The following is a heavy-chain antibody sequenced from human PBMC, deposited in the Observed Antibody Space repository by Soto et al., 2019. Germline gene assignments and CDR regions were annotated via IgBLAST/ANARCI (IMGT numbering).Heavy chain of an antibody. CDR3: SADHPHSAIGWPV. Sequence: SVKVSCKASGFDFGSFGIQFLRQTRGRGPEWIGWIVVASGRTNYARQFQGRVAFSRDMSSTTAYMDLYDLKSDDTAVYFCSADHPHSAIGWPVWGQGTTVTVSS. CDR2: IVVASGRT. V-gene: IGHV1-58*02. J-gene: IGHJ6*02. CDR1: GFDFGSFG.